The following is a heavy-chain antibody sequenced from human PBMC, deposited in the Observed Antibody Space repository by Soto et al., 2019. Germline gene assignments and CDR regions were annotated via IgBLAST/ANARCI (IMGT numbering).Heavy chain of an antibody. J-gene: IGHJ3*02. D-gene: IGHD3-22*01. Sequence: GGSLRLSSAASGFPFSSYRMNWVRQAPGKGLEWVSSISSSSSYIYYADSLKGRFTISRDNAKNSLYLQMNSLRAEDTAVYYCARGSLLSSAYYYVGDAFDIWGQGTMVTVSS. CDR1: GFPFSSYR. V-gene: IGHV3-21*01. CDR2: ISSSSSYI. CDR3: ARGSLLSSAYYYVGDAFDI.